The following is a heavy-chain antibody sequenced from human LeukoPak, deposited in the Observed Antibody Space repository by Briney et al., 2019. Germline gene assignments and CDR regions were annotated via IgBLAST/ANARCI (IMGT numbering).Heavy chain of an antibody. Sequence: ASVKVSCKASGYTFTSYDINWVRQATGQGLGWMGWMNPNSGNTGYAQKFQGRVTITRNTSISTAYMELSSLRSEDTAVYYCASGSFDFWSGYYLDYWGQGTLVTVSS. CDR1: GYTFTSYD. CDR3: ASGSFDFWSGYYLDY. D-gene: IGHD3-3*01. CDR2: MNPNSGNT. J-gene: IGHJ4*02. V-gene: IGHV1-8*03.